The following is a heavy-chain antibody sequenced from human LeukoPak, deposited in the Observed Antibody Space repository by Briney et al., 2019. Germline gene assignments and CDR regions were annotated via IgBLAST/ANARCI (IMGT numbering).Heavy chain of an antibody. V-gene: IGHV3-21*01. CDR2: ISSSSYI. CDR3: ARAWLGVDY. Sequence: GGSLRLSLPPPGFTLISNSMNGSAQLPGKGLEWVSSISSSSYIYYADSVKGRFTISRDNAKNSLYLQMNSLRAEDTAVYYCARAWLGVDYWGQGTLVTVSS. CDR1: GFTLISNS. J-gene: IGHJ4*02. D-gene: IGHD3-3*01.